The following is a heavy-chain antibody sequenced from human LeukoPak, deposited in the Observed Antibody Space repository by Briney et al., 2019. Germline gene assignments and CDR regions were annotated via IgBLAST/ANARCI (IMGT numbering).Heavy chain of an antibody. CDR2: IKSKTDGGTT. Sequence: GGALRLSCAASGFTFSSYSMNGVRQAPGKGLEWVGRIKSKTDGGTTDYAARVKGRFTISRDDSKNTLYLQMNSLKTEDTAVYYCTTDRGPNTYFDYWGQGTLVTVSS. V-gene: IGHV3-15*01. CDR3: TTDRGPNTYFDY. D-gene: IGHD3-16*01. J-gene: IGHJ4*02. CDR1: GFTFSSYS.